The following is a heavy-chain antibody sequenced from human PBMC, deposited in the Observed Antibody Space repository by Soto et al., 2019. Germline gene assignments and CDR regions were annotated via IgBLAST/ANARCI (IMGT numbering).Heavy chain of an antibody. CDR2: IKPDGSEK. D-gene: IGHD3-22*01. V-gene: IGHV3-7*03. Sequence: PGGSLRLSCAGSGFIFSSYWMSWVRQAPGKGLEWVANIKPDGSEKSYVDSVKGRFTISRDNAKNSLYLQMNSLRVDDTAVYYCAREAHYYDSSGYFPAGDYWGQGTLVTVSS. J-gene: IGHJ4*02. CDR1: GFIFSSYW. CDR3: AREAHYYDSSGYFPAGDY.